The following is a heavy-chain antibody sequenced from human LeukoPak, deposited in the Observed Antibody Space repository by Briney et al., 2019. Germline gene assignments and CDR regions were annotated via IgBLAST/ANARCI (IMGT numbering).Heavy chain of an antibody. CDR3: AKERSGVVPAALNY. V-gene: IGHV3-23*01. Sequence: GGSLRLSCAASGFIFSNFAMSWVRQAPGKGLEWVSAITGSGVSTYYADSVKGRFTISRDNSKNALYLQMNSLRAEDTAVYYCAKERSGVVPAALNYWGQGTLVTVSS. CDR2: ITGSGVST. D-gene: IGHD2-2*01. CDR1: GFIFSNFA. J-gene: IGHJ4*02.